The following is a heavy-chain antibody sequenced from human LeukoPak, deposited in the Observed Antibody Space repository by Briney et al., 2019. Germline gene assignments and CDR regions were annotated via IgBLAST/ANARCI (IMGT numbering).Heavy chain of an antibody. Sequence: SETLSLTCTVSGGSISSYYWSWIRQPPGKGLEWIGYIYYSGSTNYNPSLKGRVTISVDTSKNQFSLKLSSVTAADTAVYYCARLKVGYFDYWGQGTLVTVSS. D-gene: IGHD3-3*01. CDR3: ARLKVGYFDY. V-gene: IGHV4-59*08. CDR2: IYYSGST. CDR1: GGSISSYY. J-gene: IGHJ4*02.